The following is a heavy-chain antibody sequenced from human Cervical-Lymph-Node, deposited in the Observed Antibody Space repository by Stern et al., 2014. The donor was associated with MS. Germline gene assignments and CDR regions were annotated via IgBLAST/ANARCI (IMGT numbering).Heavy chain of an antibody. CDR2: IFPVFGTP. J-gene: IGHJ5*02. V-gene: IGHV1-69*01. CDR3: ALSSETSDRWYSLGYDL. CDR1: GGTFSKFP. D-gene: IGHD6-13*01. Sequence: QMQLVQSGAEVTKPGSSVQVSCKASGGTFSKFPSSWVRQAPGPGLEWMGGIFPVFGTPTYAQDVRGRCTITADVSTSTVYMELSSLRSDDTAVYYCALSSETSDRWYSLGYDLWGQGTLVTVSS.